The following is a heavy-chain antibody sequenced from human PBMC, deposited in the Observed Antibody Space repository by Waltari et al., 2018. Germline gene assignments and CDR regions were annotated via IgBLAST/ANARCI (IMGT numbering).Heavy chain of an antibody. CDR1: GGSIRSGNYY. CDR3: ARYHDAFHI. J-gene: IGHJ3*02. Sequence: QVQLQESGPGLVEPSQTLSLTCTVSGGSIRSGNYYWSWIRQPPGKGLEWIGYIYYSGTTYYNPSLRSRVTISVDTSKNQFSLRLTSVTAADTAFYYCARYHDAFHIWGQGTMVTVSS. V-gene: IGHV4-30-4*08. D-gene: IGHD2-2*01. CDR2: IYYSGTT.